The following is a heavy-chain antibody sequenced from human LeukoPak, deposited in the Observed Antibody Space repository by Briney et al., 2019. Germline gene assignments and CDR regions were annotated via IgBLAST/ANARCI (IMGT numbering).Heavy chain of an antibody. Sequence: SETLSLTCTVSGDSLTSYYWSWLRQPPDKGLEGIGHIYYTGSTNYNPSLKSRVTISLDTPKNQLSLKMSSVTAADTAVYYCARDVASSGWDLDYWGQGTLVTVSS. CDR1: GDSLTSYY. CDR3: ARDVASSGWDLDY. J-gene: IGHJ4*02. V-gene: IGHV4-59*01. D-gene: IGHD6-19*01. CDR2: IYYTGST.